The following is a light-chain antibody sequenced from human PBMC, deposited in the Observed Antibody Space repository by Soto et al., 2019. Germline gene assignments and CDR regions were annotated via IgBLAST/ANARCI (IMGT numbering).Light chain of an antibody. V-gene: IGKV2-28*01. CDR1: QTIASY. Sequence: TQSPPSLSASVGDRVIITCRANQTIASYLDWYLQKPGQSPQLLIYLGSNRASGVPDRFSGSGSGTDFTLKISRVEAEDVGVYYCMQALQTPHTFGPGTKVDIK. CDR2: LGS. CDR3: MQALQTPHT. J-gene: IGKJ3*01.